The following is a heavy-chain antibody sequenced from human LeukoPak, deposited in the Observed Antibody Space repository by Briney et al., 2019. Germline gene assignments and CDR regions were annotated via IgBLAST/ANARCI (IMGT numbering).Heavy chain of an antibody. CDR2: INHSGST. CDR1: GGSFSGYY. D-gene: IGHD2/OR15-2a*01. V-gene: IGHV4-34*01. Sequence: SETLSLTCAVYGGSFSGYYWSWIRQPPGKGLEWIGEINHSGSTNYNPSLKSRVTISVDTSKNQFSLKLSSVTAADTGVYYCARGKIVRGGWFDPWGQGTLVTVSS. J-gene: IGHJ5*02. CDR3: ARGKIVRGGWFDP.